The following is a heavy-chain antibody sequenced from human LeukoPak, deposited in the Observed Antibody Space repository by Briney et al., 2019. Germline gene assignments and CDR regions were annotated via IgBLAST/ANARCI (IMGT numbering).Heavy chain of an antibody. CDR3: ARGDDILDFFDF. J-gene: IGHJ4*02. V-gene: IGHV3-23*01. CDR2: IVGSGVDT. CDR1: GFTFSSYA. Sequence: GGSLRLSCAASGFTFSSYAISWVRQAPGKGLEWVSTIVGSGVDTYYADSVKGRFTFSRDKSNNTLYLQMNSLRAEDTAMYYCARGDDILDFFDFWGQGTLVTVSS. D-gene: IGHD3-9*01.